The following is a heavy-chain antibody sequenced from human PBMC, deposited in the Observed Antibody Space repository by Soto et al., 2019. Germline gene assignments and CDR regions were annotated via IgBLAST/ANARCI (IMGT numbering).Heavy chain of an antibody. D-gene: IGHD6-13*01. V-gene: IGHV4-31*03. CDR3: ARCALYSSSWYYYYYGMDV. CDR1: GGSISSGGYY. Sequence: QVQLQESGPGLVKPSQTLSLTCTVSGGSISSGGYYWSWIRQHPGKGLEWIGYIYYSGSTYYNPSLKSRVTISVDTSKNQFSLKLSSVTAADTAVYYCARCALYSSSWYYYYYGMDVWGQGTTVTVSS. CDR2: IYYSGST. J-gene: IGHJ6*02.